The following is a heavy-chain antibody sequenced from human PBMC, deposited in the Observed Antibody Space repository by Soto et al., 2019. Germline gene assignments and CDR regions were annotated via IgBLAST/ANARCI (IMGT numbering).Heavy chain of an antibody. Sequence: SETLSLTCSVSGGSISSGDYYWSWIRQPPGKGLEWIGYIYYSGSTYYNPSLKSRVTISVDTSKNQFSLKLSSVTAADTAVYYCARARITMVRGAGYYYYGMDVWGQGTTVTVSS. V-gene: IGHV4-30-4*01. D-gene: IGHD3-10*01. CDR3: ARARITMVRGAGYYYYGMDV. J-gene: IGHJ6*02. CDR1: GGSISSGDYY. CDR2: IYYSGST.